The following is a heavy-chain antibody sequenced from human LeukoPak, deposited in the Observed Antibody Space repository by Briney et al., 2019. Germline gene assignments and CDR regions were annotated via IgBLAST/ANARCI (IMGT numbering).Heavy chain of an antibody. CDR3: AKDSGYYDSAFDY. CDR2: ISYDGSNK. J-gene: IGHJ4*02. D-gene: IGHD3-22*01. V-gene: IGHV3-30*18. CDR1: GFTFSSYG. Sequence: PGGSLRLSCAASGFTFSSYGMHWVRQAPGKGLEWVAVISYDGSNKYYADSVKGRLTISRDNSKNTLYLQMNSLRAEDTAVYYCAKDSGYYDSAFDYWGQGTLVAVSS.